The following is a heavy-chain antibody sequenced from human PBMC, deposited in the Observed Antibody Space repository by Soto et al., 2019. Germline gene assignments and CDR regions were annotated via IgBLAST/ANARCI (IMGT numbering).Heavy chain of an antibody. J-gene: IGHJ6*02. CDR1: GGTFSSYA. V-gene: IGHV1-69*13. CDR3: ARGRIVVVVAATPRYYGMDV. D-gene: IGHD2-15*01. Sequence: SVKVSCKASGGTFSSYAISWVRQAPGQGLEWMGGIIPIFGTANYAQKFQGRVTITADESTSTAYMELSSLRSEDTAVYYCARGRIVVVVAATPRYYGMDVWGQGTTVTVSS. CDR2: IIPIFGTA.